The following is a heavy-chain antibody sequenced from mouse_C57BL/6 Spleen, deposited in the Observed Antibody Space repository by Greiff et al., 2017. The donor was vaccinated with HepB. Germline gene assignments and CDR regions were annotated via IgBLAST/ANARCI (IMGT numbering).Heavy chain of an antibody. Sequence: VQLQQSGPELVKPGDSVKISCKASGYAFSSSWMNWVKQRPGKGLEWIGRIYPGDGDTNYNGKFKGKATLTEDKYSSTAYMQLSSLTSEDSAVYFSARGGYYGSSYAWYFDVWGTGTTVTVSS. J-gene: IGHJ1*03. CDR1: GYAFSSSW. CDR3: ARGGYYGSSYAWYFDV. D-gene: IGHD1-1*01. CDR2: IYPGDGDT. V-gene: IGHV1-82*01.